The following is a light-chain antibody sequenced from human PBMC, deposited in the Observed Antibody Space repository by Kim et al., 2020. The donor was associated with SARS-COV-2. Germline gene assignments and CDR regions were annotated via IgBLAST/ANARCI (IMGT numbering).Light chain of an antibody. J-gene: IGKJ5*01. V-gene: IGKV3D-11*02. CDR2: DAS. CDR3: RQGSNLIT. CDR1: QSVSSY. Sequence: EIVLTQSPATLSLSPGERATLSCRASQSVSSYLAWYQQKPGQAPRLLIYDASNRATGIPARFSGSGPGTDFTLTISSLEPEDFAVYYCRQGSNLITFGQGTRLEIK.